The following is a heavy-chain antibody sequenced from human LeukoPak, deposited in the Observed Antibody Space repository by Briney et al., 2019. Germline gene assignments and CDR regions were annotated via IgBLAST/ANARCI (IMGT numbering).Heavy chain of an antibody. Sequence: ASVKVSCKASGYTFTGYYIHWVRQAPGQGLEWMGWIKPNSGDTNYAQKLQGRVTMTTDTSTSTAYMELRSLRSDDTAVYYCARYYGSVWFDPWGQGTLVTVSS. CDR2: IKPNSGDT. V-gene: IGHV1-2*02. J-gene: IGHJ5*02. D-gene: IGHD3-10*01. CDR3: ARYYGSVWFDP. CDR1: GYTFTGYY.